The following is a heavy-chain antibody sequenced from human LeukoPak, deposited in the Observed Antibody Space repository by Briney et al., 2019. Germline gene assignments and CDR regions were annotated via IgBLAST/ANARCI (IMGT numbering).Heavy chain of an antibody. D-gene: IGHD2-15*01. Sequence: ASVKVSRKASGYRFSSYGITWVRQAPGQGLEWMAWISAYNGNTNYAQKFQGRVTVTTDTSTSTAYMELRSLISDDTAVYYCARTESVVVVASPFDYWGQGALITVSS. CDR3: ARTESVVVVASPFDY. V-gene: IGHV1-18*01. CDR1: GYRFSSYG. J-gene: IGHJ4*02. CDR2: ISAYNGNT.